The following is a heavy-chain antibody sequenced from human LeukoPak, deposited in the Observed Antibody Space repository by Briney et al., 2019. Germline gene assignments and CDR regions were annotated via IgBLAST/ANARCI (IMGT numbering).Heavy chain of an antibody. CDR2: ISSSSSYI. D-gene: IGHD3-10*01. CDR1: GFTFSTYS. Sequence: GGSLRLSCAASGFTFSTYSINWVRQAPGKGLEWVSSISSSSSYIYYADSVKGRFTISRDNSKNTLYLQMNSLRVEDTAVYYCAKDRGIISDYWGQGTLVTVSS. J-gene: IGHJ4*02. CDR3: AKDRGIISDY. V-gene: IGHV3-21*04.